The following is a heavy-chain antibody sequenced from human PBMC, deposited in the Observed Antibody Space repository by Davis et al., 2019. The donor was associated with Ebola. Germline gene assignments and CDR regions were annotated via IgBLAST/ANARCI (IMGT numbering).Heavy chain of an antibody. CDR1: AFTFSSYA. Sequence: PGGSLRLSCAASAFTFSSYAMSWVRQAPGKGLEWVSAISGSGGSTYYADSVKGRFTISRDNSKNTLYLQMNSLRAEDTAVYYCARALVAHGWFDPWGQGTLVTVSS. J-gene: IGHJ5*02. CDR3: ARALVAHGWFDP. V-gene: IGHV3-23*01. CDR2: ISGSGGST. D-gene: IGHD2-8*02.